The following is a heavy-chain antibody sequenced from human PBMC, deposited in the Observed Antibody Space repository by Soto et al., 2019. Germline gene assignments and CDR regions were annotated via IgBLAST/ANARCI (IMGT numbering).Heavy chain of an antibody. Sequence: LRLSCAASGFKFSNYAMSWVRQAPGKGLEWVSLISATGGGTYYADSVKGRFTISRDNSHNTLYLQVHSLTAEDTAVYYCAKDRRAGGNSAFYFDFWGQGAQVTVSS. CDR2: ISATGGGT. CDR1: GFKFSNYA. J-gene: IGHJ4*02. D-gene: IGHD3-16*01. V-gene: IGHV3-23*01. CDR3: AKDRRAGGNSAFYFDF.